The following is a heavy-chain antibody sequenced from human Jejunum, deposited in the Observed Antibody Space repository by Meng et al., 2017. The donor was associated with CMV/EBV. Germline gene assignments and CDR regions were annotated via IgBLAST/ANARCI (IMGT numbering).Heavy chain of an antibody. Sequence: SGFTFDDYGMSWVRQGPGKGLEWVSVINGNGGSTAYADSVEGRFTISRDNAKNSLYLQMNSLRADDTAFYYCARGGYTSSSGEYDYWGQGTLVTVSS. CDR3: ARGGYTSSSGEYDY. CDR2: INGNGGST. V-gene: IGHV3-20*03. J-gene: IGHJ4*02. CDR1: GFTFDDYG. D-gene: IGHD6-6*01.